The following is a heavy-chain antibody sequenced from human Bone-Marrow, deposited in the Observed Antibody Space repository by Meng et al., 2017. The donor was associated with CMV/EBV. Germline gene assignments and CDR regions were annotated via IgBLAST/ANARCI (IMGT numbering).Heavy chain of an antibody. V-gene: IGHV4-39*01. CDR1: GGSISSSSYY. Sequence: SETLSLTCTVSGGSISSSSYYWGWIRQPPGKGLEWIGSIYYSGSTYYNPSLKSRVTISVDTSKNQFSLKLSSVTAADTAVYYCARQDPFRRGAYFDYWVQGTLVTVSS. CDR3: ARQDPFRRGAYFDY. D-gene: IGHD2/OR15-2a*01. CDR2: IYYSGST. J-gene: IGHJ4*02.